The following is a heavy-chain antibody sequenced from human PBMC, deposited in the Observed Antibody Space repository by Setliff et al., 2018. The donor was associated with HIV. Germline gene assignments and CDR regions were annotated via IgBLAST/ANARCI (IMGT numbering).Heavy chain of an antibody. J-gene: IGHJ4*02. Sequence: SETLSLTCAVYGGSFSGYYWSWIRQPPGKGLEWIGEINHSGSTNYNPSLKSRVTTSVDTSKNQFSLKLSSVTAADTTVFYCARLTTTYYYDSSAYYHPVWGQGTLVTVSS. CDR2: INHSGST. D-gene: IGHD3-22*01. CDR1: GGSFSGYY. CDR3: ARLTTTYYYDSSAYYHPV. V-gene: IGHV4-34*01.